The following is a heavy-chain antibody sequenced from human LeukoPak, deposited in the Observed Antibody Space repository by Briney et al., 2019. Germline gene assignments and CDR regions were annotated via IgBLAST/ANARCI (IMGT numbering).Heavy chain of an antibody. CDR1: GYTFTSYY. CDR2: INPSGGST. D-gene: IGHD3-9*01. CDR3: ARDPNAYYDILTGYPGGYFDY. Sequence: ASVKVSCKASGYTFTSYYMHWVRQAPGQGLECMGIINPSGGSTSYAQKFQGRVTMTRDTSTSTVYMELSSLRSEDTAVYYCARDPNAYYDILTGYPGGYFDYWGQGTLVPVSS. V-gene: IGHV1-46*01. J-gene: IGHJ4*02.